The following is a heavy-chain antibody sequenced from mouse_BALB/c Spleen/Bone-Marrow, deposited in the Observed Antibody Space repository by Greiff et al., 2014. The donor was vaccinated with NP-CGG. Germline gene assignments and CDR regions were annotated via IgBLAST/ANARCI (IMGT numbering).Heavy chain of an antibody. J-gene: IGHJ3*01. CDR2: IRNKANGYTT. CDR1: GFTFTDYY. V-gene: IGHV7-3*02. Sequence: EVQLQQSGGGLVQPGGSLRLSCATSGFTFTDYYMSWVRQPPGKALGWLGFIRNKANGYTTEYSASVKGRFTISRDNSQSILYLQMNTLRAEDSATYYCARDYGNYVRFAYWGQGTLVTVSA. CDR3: ARDYGNYVRFAY. D-gene: IGHD2-1*01.